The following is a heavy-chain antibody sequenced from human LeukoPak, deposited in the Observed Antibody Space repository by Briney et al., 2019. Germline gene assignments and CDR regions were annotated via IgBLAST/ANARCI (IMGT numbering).Heavy chain of an antibody. CDR1: GFTFSSYS. J-gene: IGHJ6*03. CDR3: AKGSKAVVFTRDHYMDV. V-gene: IGHV3-21*01. CDR2: ISSSSSYI. Sequence: VGSLRLSCAASGFTFSSYSMNWVRQAPGKGLEWVSSISSSSSYIYYADSVKGRFTISRHNAKNSLYLQMNSLRAEDTAVYYCAKGSKAVVFTRDHYMDVWGKGTTVTFSS. D-gene: IGHD3-22*01.